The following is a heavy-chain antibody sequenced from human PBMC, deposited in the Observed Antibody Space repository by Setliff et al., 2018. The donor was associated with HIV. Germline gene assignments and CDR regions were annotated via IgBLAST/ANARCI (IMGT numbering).Heavy chain of an antibody. D-gene: IGHD5-18*01. CDR1: GFTFSSYT. Sequence: KAGGSLRLSCAASGFTFSSYTMNWVRQAPGKGLEWVSSISSSSSNIYYADSVKGRFTISRDNAKNSLYLQMNSLRAEDTAVYYCARDSEDTAWDYYYYMDVWGKGTTVTVSS. J-gene: IGHJ6*03. CDR3: ARDSEDTAWDYYYYMDV. V-gene: IGHV3-21*01. CDR2: ISSSSSNI.